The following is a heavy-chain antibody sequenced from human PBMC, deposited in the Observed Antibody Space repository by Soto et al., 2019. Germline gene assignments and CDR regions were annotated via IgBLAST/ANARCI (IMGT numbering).Heavy chain of an antibody. J-gene: IGHJ4*02. V-gene: IGHV3-30-3*01. CDR2: ISYDGSNK. CDR3: ARGGTWNGGTFFDY. CDR1: GFTFSSYA. D-gene: IGHD1-1*01. Sequence: QVQLVESGGGVVQPGRSLRLSCAASGFTFSSYAMHWVRQAPGKGLEWVAVISYDGSNKYYADSVKGRFTVSRDKSRNTLWLQMNSLRAEDTAVYYCARGGTWNGGTFFDYWGQGTLVTVSS.